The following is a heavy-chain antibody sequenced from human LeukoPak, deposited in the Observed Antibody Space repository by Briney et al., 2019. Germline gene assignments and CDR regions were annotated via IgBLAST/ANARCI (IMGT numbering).Heavy chain of an antibody. V-gene: IGHV4-59*01. D-gene: IGHD5-18*01. Sequence: SETLSLTCTVSGGSISSYYWSWIRRPPGKGLEWIGYIYYSGSTNYNPSLKSRVTISVDTSKNQFSLKLSSVTAADTAVYYCARKRYTAMGYFDYWGQGTLVTVSS. J-gene: IGHJ4*02. CDR2: IYYSGST. CDR3: ARKRYTAMGYFDY. CDR1: GGSISSYY.